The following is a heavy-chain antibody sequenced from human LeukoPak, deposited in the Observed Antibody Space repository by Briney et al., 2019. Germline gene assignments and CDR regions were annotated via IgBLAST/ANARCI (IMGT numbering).Heavy chain of an antibody. Sequence: GASVKVSCKASGYTFTGYYMHWVRQAPGQGLEWMGWINPNSGGTNYAQKFQGRVTMTRDTSISTAYMELSRLRSDDTAVYYCARVYPSYCSSTSCYKDESHWGQGTLVTVSS. V-gene: IGHV1-2*02. CDR1: GYTFTGYY. CDR3: ARVYPSYCSSTSCYKDESH. J-gene: IGHJ4*02. D-gene: IGHD2-2*02. CDR2: INPNSGGT.